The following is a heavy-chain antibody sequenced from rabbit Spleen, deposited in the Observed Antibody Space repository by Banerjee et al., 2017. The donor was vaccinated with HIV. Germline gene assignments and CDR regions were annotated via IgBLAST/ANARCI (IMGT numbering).Heavy chain of an antibody. CDR3: ARDSGTSFSTYGMDL. J-gene: IGHJ6*01. CDR1: GIDFSSYYY. D-gene: IGHD8-1*01. V-gene: IGHV1S45*01. CDR2: INTGSSAST. Sequence: QQQLEESGGGLVKPGGTLTLTCKASGIDFSSYYYMCWVRQAPGKGLEWIGCINTGSSASTYYASWAKGRFTISRTSSTTVTLQMTSLTAADTATYFCARDSGTSFSTYGMDLWAQAPSSPS.